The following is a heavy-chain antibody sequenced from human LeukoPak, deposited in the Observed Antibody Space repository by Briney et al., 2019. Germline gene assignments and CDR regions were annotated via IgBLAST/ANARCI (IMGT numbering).Heavy chain of an antibody. J-gene: IGHJ3*01. D-gene: IGHD3-22*01. CDR1: GFIFKNHA. CDR3: AKFPSYDSSGHDGFDV. Sequence: GGSLRLSCAASGFIFKNHAMSWVRQALGKGLEWVSDTSGSGGTKFYADSVKGRFTISRDNSKDTLYLQMNSLRAEDTATYFCAKFPSYDSSGHDGFDVWGQGTRVTVSS. CDR2: TSGSGGTK. V-gene: IGHV3-23*01.